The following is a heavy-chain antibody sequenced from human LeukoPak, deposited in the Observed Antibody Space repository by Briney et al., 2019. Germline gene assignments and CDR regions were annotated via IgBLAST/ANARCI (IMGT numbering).Heavy chain of an antibody. V-gene: IGHV4-34*01. J-gene: IGHJ6*03. CDR2: INHSGST. CDR3: ARVVVPAANYYYYYYMDV. Sequence: SETLSLTCAVYGGSFSGYYWSWIRQPPGKGLEWIGEINHSGSTNYNPSLKSRVTISVDTSKNQFSLKLSSVTAADTAVYYCARVVVPAANYYYYYYMDVWGKGTTVTVSS. D-gene: IGHD2-2*01. CDR1: GGSFSGYY.